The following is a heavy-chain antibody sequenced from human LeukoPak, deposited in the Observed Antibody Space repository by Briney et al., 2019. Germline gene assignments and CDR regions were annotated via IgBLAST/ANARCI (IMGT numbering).Heavy chain of an antibody. Sequence: PGGSLRLSCVTSGFTFSSYGMHWVRQAPGKGLDWVAVISNDGSEKYYGDSVKGRFTIFRDNSKNTLSLQMHSLRPEDTGVYYCAPAGSATDYYALHYWGQGTLVTVSS. V-gene: IGHV3-30*03. CDR1: GFTFSSYG. D-gene: IGHD1-26*01. CDR3: APAGSATDYYALHY. J-gene: IGHJ4*02. CDR2: ISNDGSEK.